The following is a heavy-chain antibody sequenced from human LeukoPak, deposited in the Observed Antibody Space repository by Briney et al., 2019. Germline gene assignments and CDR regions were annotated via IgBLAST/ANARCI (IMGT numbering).Heavy chain of an antibody. CDR3: ARDHYDYVWRSPFTVNWFDP. CDR1: GFTFTDYY. Sequence: GGSLRLSCSASGFTFTDYYMTWIRQAPGKGLEWLSYISSSGATIYYADSVKGRLTISRDNARNSLYLQMNTLRAEDTAVYYCARDHYDYVWRSPFTVNWFDPWGQGTLVTVSS. J-gene: IGHJ5*02. CDR2: ISSSGATI. D-gene: IGHD3-16*01. V-gene: IGHV3-11*01.